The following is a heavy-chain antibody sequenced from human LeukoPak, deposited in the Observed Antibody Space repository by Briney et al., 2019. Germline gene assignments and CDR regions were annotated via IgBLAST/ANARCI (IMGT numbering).Heavy chain of an antibody. V-gene: IGHV4-38-2*02. CDR1: GYSISSDYY. Sequence: SETLSLTCTVSGYSISSDYYWGWIRQPPGKRLEWIGSIYHSGSTYYNPSLKSRVTISVDTSKNHFSLKLSSVTAADTAVYYCARDGGRGGDCFYDYWGQGTLVTVSS. CDR2: IYHSGST. D-gene: IGHD2-21*02. J-gene: IGHJ4*02. CDR3: ARDGGRGGDCFYDY.